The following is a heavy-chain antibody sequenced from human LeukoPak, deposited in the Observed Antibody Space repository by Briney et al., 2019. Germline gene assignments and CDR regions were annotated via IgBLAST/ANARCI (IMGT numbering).Heavy chain of an antibody. J-gene: IGHJ4*02. CDR3: ARGGRYYYDSSGYLVY. CDR2: IYYSGST. D-gene: IGHD3-22*01. Sequence: SETLSLTCTGSGDKNSSYYWSWIRQPPGKGLEWIGYIYYSGSTNYNPSLKSRVTISVDTSKNQFSLKLSSVTAADTAVYYCARGGRYYYDSSGYLVYWGQGTLVTVSS. V-gene: IGHV4-59*01. CDR1: GDKNSSYY.